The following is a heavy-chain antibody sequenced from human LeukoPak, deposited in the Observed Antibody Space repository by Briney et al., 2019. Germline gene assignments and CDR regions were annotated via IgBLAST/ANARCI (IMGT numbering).Heavy chain of an antibody. CDR2: ISGSGGST. V-gene: IGHV3-23*01. J-gene: IGHJ4*02. Sequence: PGRSLRLSCAASGFTFSSYGMHWVRQAPGKGLEWVSAISGSGGSTYYADSVKGRFTISRDNSKNTLYLQMNSLRAEDTAVYYCAKASGPIRPPGYWGQGTLVTVSS. CDR1: GFTFSSYG. CDR3: AKASGPIRPPGY. D-gene: IGHD2-2*02.